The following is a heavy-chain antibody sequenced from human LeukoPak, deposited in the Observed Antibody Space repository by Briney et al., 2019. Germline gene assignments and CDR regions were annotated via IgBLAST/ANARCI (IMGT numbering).Heavy chain of an antibody. V-gene: IGHV4-59*12. Sequence: PSETPSLTCTVSGGSISSYYWSWIRQPPGKGLEWIGYIYYSGSTNYNPSLKSRVTISVDTSKNQFSLKLSSVTAADTAVYYCARGGVLLWFGEPYNWFDPWGQGTLVTVSS. J-gene: IGHJ5*02. CDR1: GGSISSYY. CDR3: ARGGVLLWFGEPYNWFDP. D-gene: IGHD3-10*01. CDR2: IYYSGST.